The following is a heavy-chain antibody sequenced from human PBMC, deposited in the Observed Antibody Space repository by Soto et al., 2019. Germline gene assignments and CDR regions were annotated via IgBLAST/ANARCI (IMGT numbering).Heavy chain of an antibody. CDR3: ARADPDASVGY. Sequence: SETLSLTCTVSGGSMSIHYWTWLRQPPGKGLEWIGYISYSGSTYYNPSLKSRVTISADTSRNQFSLKLSSVIAADTAVYYCARADPDASVGYWGQGTLVTVSS. CDR2: ISYSGST. D-gene: IGHD3-16*01. CDR1: GGSMSIHY. J-gene: IGHJ4*02. V-gene: IGHV4-59*11.